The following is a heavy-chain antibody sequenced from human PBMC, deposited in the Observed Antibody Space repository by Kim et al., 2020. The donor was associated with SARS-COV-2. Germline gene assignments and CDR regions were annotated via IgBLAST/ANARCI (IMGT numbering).Heavy chain of an antibody. J-gene: IGHJ6*02. Sequence: GGSLRLSCAASGFTFSSYAMHWVRQAPGKGLEWVAVISYDGSNKYYADSVKGRFTISRDNSKNTLYLQMNSLRAEDTAVYYCARTHPTTVRGALYYYYGMDVWGQGTTVTVSS. CDR2: ISYDGSNK. V-gene: IGHV3-30-3*01. CDR1: GFTFSSYA. CDR3: ARTHPTTVRGALYYYYGMDV. D-gene: IGHD3-10*01.